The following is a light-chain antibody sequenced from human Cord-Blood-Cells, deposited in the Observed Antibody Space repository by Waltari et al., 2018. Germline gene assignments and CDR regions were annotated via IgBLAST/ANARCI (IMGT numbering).Light chain of an antibody. Sequence: QSVLTQPPSVSGAPGQRVTISCTGSSSNIGAGYDVHWYQQLPGTAHKLLIYGNSNRPSGVPDRFSCSMSGTSAALAIAGLQAEDEADYYCQSYDSSLSGWVFGGGTKLTVL. V-gene: IGLV1-40*01. J-gene: IGLJ3*02. CDR3: QSYDSSLSGWV. CDR1: SSNIGAGYD. CDR2: GNS.